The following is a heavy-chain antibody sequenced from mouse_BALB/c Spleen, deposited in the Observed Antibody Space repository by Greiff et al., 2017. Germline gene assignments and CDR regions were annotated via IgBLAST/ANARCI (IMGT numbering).Heavy chain of an antibody. CDR1: GYTFSSYW. D-gene: IGHD2-10*02. CDR2: ILPGSGST. V-gene: IGHV1-9*01. J-gene: IGHJ3*01. Sequence: QVQLQQSGAELMKPGASVKISCKATGYTFSSYWIEWVKQRPGHGLEWIGEILPGSGSTNYNEKFKGKATFTADTSSNTAYMQLSSLTSEDSAVYYCARLYGNHAWFAYWGQGTLVTVSA. CDR3: ARLYGNHAWFAY.